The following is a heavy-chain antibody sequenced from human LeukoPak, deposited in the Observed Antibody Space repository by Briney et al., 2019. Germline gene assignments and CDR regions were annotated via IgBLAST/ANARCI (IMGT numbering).Heavy chain of an antibody. CDR2: ISWNSGSI. Sequence: GRSLRLSCAASGFPFDDYGMHWVRQAPGKGLEWVSGISWNSGSIDYADSVKGRFTISRDNAKNIVYLQMNSLRVEDTAIYYCARDFLHLGGWGQGTLVTVSS. CDR1: GFPFDDYG. V-gene: IGHV3-9*01. J-gene: IGHJ3*01. D-gene: IGHD3-16*01. CDR3: ARDFLHLGG.